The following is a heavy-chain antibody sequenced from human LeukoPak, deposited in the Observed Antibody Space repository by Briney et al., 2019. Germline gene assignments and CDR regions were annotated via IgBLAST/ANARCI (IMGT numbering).Heavy chain of an antibody. D-gene: IGHD3-10*01. V-gene: IGHV1-18*01. CDR1: GYTFPSYG. J-gene: IGHJ5*02. Sequence: ASVQVSRKASGYTFPSYGICRVRQAPAQALEWMGWISAYKGNTNYAQKLQGRVTLTTDTSTSTAYMELRSLRSDDTAVYYCARDRYGSGSSYNWFDPWGQGTLVTVSS. CDR3: ARDRYGSGSSYNWFDP. CDR2: ISAYKGNT.